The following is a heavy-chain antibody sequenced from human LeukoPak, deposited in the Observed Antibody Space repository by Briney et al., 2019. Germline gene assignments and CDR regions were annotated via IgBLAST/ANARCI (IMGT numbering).Heavy chain of an antibody. J-gene: IGHJ4*02. CDR3: AKDRGDYGWVDYYFDY. Sequence: GGSLRLSCAASGFTFSSYAMSWVRQAPGKGLEWVSAISGSGGSTYYADSVKGRFTISRDNSKNTLYLQMNSLRAEDTAVYYCAKDRGDYGWVDYYFDYWGQGTLVTVSS. D-gene: IGHD4-17*01. CDR1: GFTFSSYA. CDR2: ISGSGGST. V-gene: IGHV3-23*01.